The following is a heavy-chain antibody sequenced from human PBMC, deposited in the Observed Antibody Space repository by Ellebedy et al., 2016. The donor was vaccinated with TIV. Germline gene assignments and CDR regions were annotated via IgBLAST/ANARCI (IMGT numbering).Heavy chain of an antibody. CDR2: ISSDGSVK. J-gene: IGHJ4*02. V-gene: IGHV3-30-3*01. CDR3: ARGIGSRWYRVDYFDY. Sequence: GESLKISCAASGFTFNSYAMHWVRLAPGKGLEWVAVISSDGSVKNYVDSVKDRFTISRDNSKDTLYLQMNSLRPEDTAVYSCARGIGSRWYRVDYFDYWGQGTRVTVSP. D-gene: IGHD6-19*01. CDR1: GFTFNSYA.